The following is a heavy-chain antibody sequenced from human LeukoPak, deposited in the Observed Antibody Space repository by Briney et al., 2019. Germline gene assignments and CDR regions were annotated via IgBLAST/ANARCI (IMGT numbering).Heavy chain of an antibody. CDR3: ARVVRSRFDY. Sequence: SETLSLTCAVYGGSFSGYYWSWIRQPPGKGLEWIGEINHSGSTSSNPSLKSRVTISVDTSKNQSSLKLSSVTAADTDVYYCARVVRSRFDYWGQGTLVTVSS. V-gene: IGHV4-34*01. CDR2: INHSGST. J-gene: IGHJ4*02. CDR1: GGSFSGYY. D-gene: IGHD1-26*01.